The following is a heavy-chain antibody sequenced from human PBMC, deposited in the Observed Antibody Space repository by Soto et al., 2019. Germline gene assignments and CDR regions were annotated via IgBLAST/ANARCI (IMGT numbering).Heavy chain of an antibody. D-gene: IGHD3-3*01. CDR3: ARDRVTIFGAPNWFDP. J-gene: IGHJ5*02. V-gene: IGHV1-2*02. Sequence: EASVKVSCKASGYTFTGYYMHWVRQAPGQGLEWMGWINPNSGGTNYAQKFQGRVTMTRDTSISTAYMELSRLRSDDTAVYYCARDRVTIFGAPNWFDPWGQGTLVTVSS. CDR1: GYTFTGYY. CDR2: INPNSGGT.